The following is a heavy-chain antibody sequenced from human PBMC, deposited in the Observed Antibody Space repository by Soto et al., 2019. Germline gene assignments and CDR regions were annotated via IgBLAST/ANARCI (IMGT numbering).Heavy chain of an antibody. Sequence: QVQLVQSGAEVKKPGASVKVSCKASGYTFTSYAMHWVRQAPGQRLEWMGWINAGNGNTKCSQKFQGRVTITRDTSASTAYMELSSLRSEDTAVYYCAREDKEDWNYEYGMDVWGQGTTVTVSS. J-gene: IGHJ6*02. V-gene: IGHV1-3*01. CDR3: AREDKEDWNYEYGMDV. D-gene: IGHD1-1*01. CDR2: INAGNGNT. CDR1: GYTFTSYA.